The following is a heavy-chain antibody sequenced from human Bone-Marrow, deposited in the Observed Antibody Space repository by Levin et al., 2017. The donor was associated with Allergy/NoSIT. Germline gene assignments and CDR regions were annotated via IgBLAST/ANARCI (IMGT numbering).Heavy chain of an antibody. J-gene: IGHJ6*02. CDR3: AKGRRVPAAYYYYYGMDV. D-gene: IGHD2-2*01. Sequence: LSLTCAASGFTFSSYGMHWVRQAPGKGLEWVAVISYDGSNKYYADSVKGRFTISRDNSKNTLYLQMNSLRAEDTAVYYCAKGRRVPAAYYYYYGMDVWGQGTTVTVSS. CDR2: ISYDGSNK. V-gene: IGHV3-30*18. CDR1: GFTFSSYG.